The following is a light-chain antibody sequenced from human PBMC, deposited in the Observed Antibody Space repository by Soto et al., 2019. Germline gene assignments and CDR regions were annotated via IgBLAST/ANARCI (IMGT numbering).Light chain of an antibody. V-gene: IGKV3-15*01. CDR3: QQGHNWPLT. CDR2: SAS. Sequence: EIVMTQSPATLSVSTGERATLSCRASQSISSELAWYQQKPGQAPRLLIYSASTRATGVPARFTGSGSGTEFTLTISGLQSEDFAVYYCQQGHNWPLTFGQGTRLEI. J-gene: IGKJ2*01. CDR1: QSISSE.